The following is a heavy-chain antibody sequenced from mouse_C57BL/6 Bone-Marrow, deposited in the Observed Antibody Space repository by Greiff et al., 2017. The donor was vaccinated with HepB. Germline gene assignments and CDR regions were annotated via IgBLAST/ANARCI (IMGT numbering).Heavy chain of an antibody. Sequence: VQVVESGAELVRPGASVTLSCKASGYTFTDYEMHRVKQTPVHGLEWIGAIDPETGGTAYNQKFKGKAILTADKSSSTAYMELRSLTSEDSAVYYCTRQLRLFDYWGQGTTLTVSS. V-gene: IGHV1-15*01. D-gene: IGHD3-2*02. J-gene: IGHJ2*01. CDR2: IDPETGGT. CDR3: TRQLRLFDY. CDR1: GYTFTDYE.